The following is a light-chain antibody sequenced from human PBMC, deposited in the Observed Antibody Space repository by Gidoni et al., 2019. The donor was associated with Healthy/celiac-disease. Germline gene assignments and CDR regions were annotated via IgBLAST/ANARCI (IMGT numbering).Light chain of an antibody. CDR1: QSVSSN. CDR2: GAS. CDR3: QQYNNWPRT. Sequence: EIVMTQSPAPLSVSPGERATLSGRASQSVSSNLAWSQQKPGQAPRLLIYGASTRATGIPARFSGSGSGTEFTLTISSLQSEDFAVYYCQQYNNWPRTFGQGTKVEIK. J-gene: IGKJ1*01. V-gene: IGKV3-15*01.